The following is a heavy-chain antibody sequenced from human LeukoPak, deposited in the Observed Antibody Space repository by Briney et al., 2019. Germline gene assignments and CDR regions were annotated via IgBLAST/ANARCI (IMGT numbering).Heavy chain of an antibody. Sequence: PGGSLRLSCAASGFTFSSCEMNWVRQAPGKGLEWVSYISSSGSTIYYADSVKGRFTISRDNAKNSLYLQMNSLRAEVTAVYYCAELGITMIGGVWGKGTTVTISS. CDR3: AELGITMIGGV. D-gene: IGHD3-10*02. J-gene: IGHJ6*04. CDR2: ISSSGSTI. V-gene: IGHV3-48*03. CDR1: GFTFSSCE.